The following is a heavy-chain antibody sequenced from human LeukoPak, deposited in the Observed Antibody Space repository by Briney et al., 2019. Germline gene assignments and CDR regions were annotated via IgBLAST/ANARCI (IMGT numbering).Heavy chain of an antibody. Sequence: GGSLRLSCAASGFTFGHYAMSWVRQAPGKGLEWVSGIGGSGGSTYYANSVKGRFTISSDNSKNTLFLQMDSLRAEDTAVYYCAKDHPPADYWGQGTLVTVSS. J-gene: IGHJ4*02. CDR2: IGGSGGST. CDR3: AKDHPPADY. CDR1: GFTFGHYA. D-gene: IGHD1-14*01. V-gene: IGHV3-23*01.